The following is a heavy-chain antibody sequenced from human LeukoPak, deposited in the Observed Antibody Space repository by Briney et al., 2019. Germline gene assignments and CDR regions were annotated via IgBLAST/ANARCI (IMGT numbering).Heavy chain of an antibody. Sequence: TSGGSLRLSCAASGLTFNNAWMSWVRQAPGKGREWVGRIRSRSAGGTTDYGAPVKGRFTILRDDSKNTLYLQINSLKTEDTAVYYCSTGGGTHDYWGQGTLVTVSS. CDR1: GLTFNNAW. V-gene: IGHV3-15*01. D-gene: IGHD2-15*01. J-gene: IGHJ4*02. CDR2: IRSRSAGGTT. CDR3: STGGGTHDY.